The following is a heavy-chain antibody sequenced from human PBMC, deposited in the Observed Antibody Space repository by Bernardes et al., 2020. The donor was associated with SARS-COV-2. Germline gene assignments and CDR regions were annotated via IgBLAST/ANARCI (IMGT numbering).Heavy chain of an antibody. D-gene: IGHD2-2*01. V-gene: IGHV3-21*01. Sequence: GGSLRLSCAASGFNFNGYSMNWVRQAPGKGLEWVSSISGGGSSISYADSVRGRFTISRDNAKNSLYLQMNSLRAEDTAVYYCSRDNSATTSCNDIVCGMDVWGQGTTVAVSS. CDR2: ISGGGSSI. CDR3: SRDNSATTSCNDIVCGMDV. CDR1: GFNFNGYS. J-gene: IGHJ6*02.